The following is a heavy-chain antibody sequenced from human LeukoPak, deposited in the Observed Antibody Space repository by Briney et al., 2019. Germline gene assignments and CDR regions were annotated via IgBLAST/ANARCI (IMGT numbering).Heavy chain of an antibody. D-gene: IGHD2-21*01. Sequence: SETLSLTCTVSGGSISSYYWSWIRQPPGKGLEWIGYIYYSGSTNYNPSLKSRVTISVDTSKNQFSLKLSSMTAADTAVYYCARVSIGDDAFDIWGQGTMVTVSS. CDR1: GGSISSYY. CDR2: IYYSGST. CDR3: ARVSIGDDAFDI. V-gene: IGHV4-59*01. J-gene: IGHJ3*02.